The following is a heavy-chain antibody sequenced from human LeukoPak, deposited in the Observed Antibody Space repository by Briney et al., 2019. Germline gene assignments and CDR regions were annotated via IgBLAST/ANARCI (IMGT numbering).Heavy chain of an antibody. D-gene: IGHD6-19*01. V-gene: IGHV1-8*01. CDR1: GYTFTSYD. Sequence: ASVKVSCKASGYTFTSYDINWVQQATGQGLEWMGWMNPNSGNTGYAQKFQGRVTMTRNTSISTAYMELSSLRSEDTAVYYCARGPRIAVAGTGGYYFDYWGQGTLVTVSS. CDR2: MNPNSGNT. J-gene: IGHJ4*02. CDR3: ARGPRIAVAGTGGYYFDY.